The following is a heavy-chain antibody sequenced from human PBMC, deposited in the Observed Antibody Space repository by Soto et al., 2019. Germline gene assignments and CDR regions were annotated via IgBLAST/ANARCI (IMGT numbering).Heavy chain of an antibody. CDR3: ARRWELRYWFDP. Sequence: SVKVSCKASGGTFSSYAISWVRQAPGQGLEWMGGIIPIFGTANYAQKFQGRVTITADESTSTAYMELSSLRSEDTAVYYCARRWELRYWFDPWGQGTLVTVSS. CDR1: GGTFSSYA. D-gene: IGHD1-26*01. CDR2: IIPIFGTA. J-gene: IGHJ5*02. V-gene: IGHV1-69*13.